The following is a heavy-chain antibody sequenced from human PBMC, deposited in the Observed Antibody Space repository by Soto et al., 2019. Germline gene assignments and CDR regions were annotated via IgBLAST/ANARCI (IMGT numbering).Heavy chain of an antibody. CDR3: ASSPQPYYYYGMDV. V-gene: IGHV1-69*06. CDR2: IIPIFGTA. D-gene: IGHD1-1*01. CDR1: GGTFSNYA. Sequence: ESSVKVSCKASGGTFSNYAISWVRQAPGQGLEWMGGIIPIFGTANYAQKFQGRVTITADTSTSTAYMELRSLRSDDTAVYYCASSPQPYYYYGMDVWGQGTTVTVSS. J-gene: IGHJ6*02.